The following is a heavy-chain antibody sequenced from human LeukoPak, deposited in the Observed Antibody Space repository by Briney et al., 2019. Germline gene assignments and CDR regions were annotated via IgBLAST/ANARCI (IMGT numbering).Heavy chain of an antibody. V-gene: IGHV1-18*01. D-gene: IGHD3-22*01. CDR2: ISAYNGNT. Sequence: ASVKVSCKTSGYTFTSYGISWVRQAPGQGLEWMGWISAYNGNTNCAQKLQGRVTMTTDTSTNTAYMELRSLRSDDTAVYYCARVQPIYDYSGYYAYWGQGTLVTVSS. CDR3: ARVQPIYDYSGYYAY. CDR1: GYTFTSYG. J-gene: IGHJ4*02.